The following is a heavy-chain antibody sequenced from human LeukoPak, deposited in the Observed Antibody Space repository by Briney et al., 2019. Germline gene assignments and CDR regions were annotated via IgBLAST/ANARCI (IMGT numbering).Heavy chain of an antibody. J-gene: IGHJ4*02. D-gene: IGHD2-8*01. Sequence: GGSLRLSCAASGFTFGHYYMSWIRQAPGKGLEWVSCITSSGNTIYYADSVKGRFTISRDNAKNSLYLQVNSLKFEDTAVYYCARDENGGVGHWGQGTLVTVSS. CDR2: ITSSGNTI. V-gene: IGHV3-11*04. CDR1: GFTFGHYY. CDR3: ARDENGGVGH.